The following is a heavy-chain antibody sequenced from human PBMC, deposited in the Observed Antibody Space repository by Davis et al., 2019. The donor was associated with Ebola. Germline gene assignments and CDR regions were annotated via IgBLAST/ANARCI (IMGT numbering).Heavy chain of an antibody. Sequence: PGGSLRLSCAASGFTFSSYAMTWVRQAPGKGLEWVSSISSSRLNLNYADSAMGRFTISRDNARNSLSLQMNSLRAEDTAVYYCARKYCSGNSCYLDYWGQGTLVTVSS. V-gene: IGHV3-21*01. CDR1: GFTFSSYA. CDR3: ARKYCSGNSCYLDY. J-gene: IGHJ4*02. D-gene: IGHD2-15*01. CDR2: ISSSRLNL.